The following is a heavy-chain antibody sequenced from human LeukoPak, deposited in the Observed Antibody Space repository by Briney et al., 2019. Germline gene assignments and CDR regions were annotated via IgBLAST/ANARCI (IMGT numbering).Heavy chain of an antibody. CDR1: GFTFSSYW. D-gene: IGHD1-26*01. CDR3: TRGDFYVGAQDY. CDR2: INSDGSDT. Sequence: PGGSLRLSCAASGFTFSSYWMHWVRRAPGKGLVWVSRINSDGSDTSYADSVKGRFTISRDNAKNTLYLQMNSLGAGDTAVYYCTRGDFYVGAQDYWGQGTLVAVSS. V-gene: IGHV3-74*01. J-gene: IGHJ4*02.